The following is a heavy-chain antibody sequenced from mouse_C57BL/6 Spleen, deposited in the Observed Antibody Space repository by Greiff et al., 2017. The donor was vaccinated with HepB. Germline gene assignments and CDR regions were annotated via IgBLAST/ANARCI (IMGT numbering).Heavy chain of an antibody. V-gene: IGHV1-52*01. D-gene: IGHD1-1*01. J-gene: IGHJ3*01. CDR2: IDPSDSET. Sequence: QVQLQQPGAELVRPGSSVKLSCKASGYTFTSYWMHWVKQRPIQGLEWIGNIDPSDSETHYNQKFKDKATLTVDKSSSTAYMQLSSLTSEDSAVYYCARERYGRGAWFAYWGQGTLVTVSA. CDR1: GYTFTSYW. CDR3: ARERYGRGAWFAY.